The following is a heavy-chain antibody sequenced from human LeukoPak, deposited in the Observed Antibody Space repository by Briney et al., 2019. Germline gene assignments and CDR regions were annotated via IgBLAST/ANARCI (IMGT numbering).Heavy chain of an antibody. J-gene: IGHJ3*02. CDR1: GFTFSSYW. Sequence: PGGSLRLSCAASGFTFSSYWIHWVRQAPGKGLEWVSDIDWNGGSTGYADSVKGRFTISRDNAKNSLYLQMNSLRAEDTALYYCARVYSGSYSGAFDIWGQGTMVTVSS. D-gene: IGHD1-26*01. CDR3: ARVYSGSYSGAFDI. CDR2: IDWNGGST. V-gene: IGHV3-20*04.